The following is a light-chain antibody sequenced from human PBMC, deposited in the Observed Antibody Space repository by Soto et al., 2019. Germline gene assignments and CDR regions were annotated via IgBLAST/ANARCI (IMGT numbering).Light chain of an antibody. Sequence: EVVLTQSPGTLSLSPGEGATLSCRARQSVYSSYLAWYQQNPGQAPRLLIYGASSRATGIPDRFSGSGSGTDFTLTISRLEPEDFAVYYCQQYGSSPWTFGQGTKVEI. J-gene: IGKJ1*01. CDR3: QQYGSSPWT. CDR1: QSVYSSY. CDR2: GAS. V-gene: IGKV3-20*01.